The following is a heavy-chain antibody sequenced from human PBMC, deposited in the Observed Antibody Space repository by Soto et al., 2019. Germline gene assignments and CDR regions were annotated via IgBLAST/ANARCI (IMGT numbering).Heavy chain of an antibody. CDR1: GFTFDDYG. CDR3: AREVTYYYGSGSYYNGGWFDP. D-gene: IGHD3-10*01. CDR2: INWNGGST. J-gene: IGHJ5*02. V-gene: IGHV3-20*01. Sequence: EVQLVESGGGVVRPGGSLRLSCAASGFTFDDYGMSWVRQAPGKGLEWVSGINWNGGSTGYADSVKGRFTISRDNAKNSLYLQMNSLRAEDTALYHSAREVTYYYGSGSYYNGGWFDPWGQGTLVTVSS.